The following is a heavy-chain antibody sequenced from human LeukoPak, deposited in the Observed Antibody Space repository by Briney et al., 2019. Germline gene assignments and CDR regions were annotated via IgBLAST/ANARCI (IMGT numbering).Heavy chain of an antibody. CDR3: GRRTSYDTLTGYNYWYFDL. CDR2: INYSGSS. CDR1: GGSISSYY. J-gene: IGHJ2*01. Sequence: SETLSLTCTVSGGSISSYYWSWVRQPPGKGLEWIGYINYSGSSDYNPSLKSRVSFSVDTSKDQFSLRLSSVTAADTAVYYCGRRTSYDTLTGYNYWYFDLWGRGTLVTVSS. D-gene: IGHD3-9*01. V-gene: IGHV4-59*01.